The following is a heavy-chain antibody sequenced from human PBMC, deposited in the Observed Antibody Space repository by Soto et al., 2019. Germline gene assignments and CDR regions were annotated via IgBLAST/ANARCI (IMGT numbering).Heavy chain of an antibody. J-gene: IGHJ4*02. V-gene: IGHV3-74*01. Sequence: EVQLVESGGGLVQPGGSLRLSCAASGFTFGSHWMHWVRQAPGKGLVYVSRISSGGTTTNYAESVKGRFTISRDNARNTLYLQMNSLRVEDTAVYYCPRFGTSYDTSGFLYWGQGTPVTVSS. D-gene: IGHD3-22*01. CDR2: ISSGGTTT. CDR1: GFTFGSHW. CDR3: PRFGTSYDTSGFLY.